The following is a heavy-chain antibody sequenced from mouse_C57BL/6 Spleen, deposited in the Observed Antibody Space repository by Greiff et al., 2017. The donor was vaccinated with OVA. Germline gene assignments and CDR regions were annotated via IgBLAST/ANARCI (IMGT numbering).Heavy chain of an antibody. J-gene: IGHJ3*01. V-gene: IGHV14-2*01. Sequence: EVQLQQSGAELVKPGASVKLSCTASGFNIKDYYMHWVKQRTEQGLEWIGRIDPEDGETKYAPKFQGKATITADTSSNTAYLQLSSLTTEDTAVKYCGVTTVVGGPFAYWGQGTLVTVSA. CDR1: GFNIKDYY. CDR3: GVTTVVGGPFAY. D-gene: IGHD1-1*01. CDR2: IDPEDGET.